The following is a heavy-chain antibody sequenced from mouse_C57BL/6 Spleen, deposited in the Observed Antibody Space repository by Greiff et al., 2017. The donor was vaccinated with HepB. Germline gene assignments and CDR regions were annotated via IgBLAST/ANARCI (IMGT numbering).Heavy chain of an antibody. CDR3: ARIKKIATYFDY. CDR2: TNPTNGRT. D-gene: IGHD1-1*01. J-gene: IGHJ2*01. CDR1: GYTFTSYW. V-gene: IGHV1S81*02. Sequence: QVQLQQPGAELVKAGASVKMSCKASGYTFTSYWMHWVKQRLGQGLEWFAETNPTNGRTYYNEKFKSKATLTVDKSSSTAYMLLSGPTFEDSAVYYCARIKKIATYFDYWGQGTTLTVSS.